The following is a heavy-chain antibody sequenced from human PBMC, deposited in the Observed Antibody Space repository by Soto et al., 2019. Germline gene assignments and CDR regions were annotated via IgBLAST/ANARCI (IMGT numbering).Heavy chain of an antibody. CDR3: DRAHYDSDAFDF. Sequence: VQLVQSGAEVKKPGASVKISCKASGYTFTTNFIHWIRQAPGQGLEWVGIISPGGGTTVHAQKSXVXXPMARYTTTSSVYMELGNLRSEDTAVFDSDRAHYDSDAFDFWGQGTMVIVSS. J-gene: IGHJ3*01. CDR1: GYTFTTNF. CDR2: ISPGGGTT. V-gene: IGHV1-46*03. D-gene: IGHD3-22*01.